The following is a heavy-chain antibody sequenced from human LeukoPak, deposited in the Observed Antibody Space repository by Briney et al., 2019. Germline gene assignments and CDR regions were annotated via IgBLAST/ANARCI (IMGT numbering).Heavy chain of an antibody. V-gene: IGHV3-21*01. CDR2: IGSSSIYK. CDR3: AREFSGFDY. D-gene: IGHD2/OR15-2a*01. J-gene: IGHJ4*02. Sequence: PGGSLRLSYATTGFTFSSYGMHWVRQAPGKGLEWVSFIGSSSIYKYYADSVKGRFTISRDNAKNSLYLQMNSLRAEDTGVYYCAREFSGFDYWGRGTAVTVSS. CDR1: GFTFSSYG.